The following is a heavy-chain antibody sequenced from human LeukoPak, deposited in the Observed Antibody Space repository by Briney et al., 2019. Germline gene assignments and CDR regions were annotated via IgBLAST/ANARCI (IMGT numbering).Heavy chain of an antibody. V-gene: IGHV3-23*01. CDR2: ISGSGDRA. J-gene: IGHJ4*02. Sequence: GGSLRLSCAASGFTFNNYAMSWVRQAPGKGLEWVSAISGSGDRAFYADSVKGRFTISRDNSKNTLYLQVNSLRAEDTPVYYCAKVRYVDYWGQGTLVTVSS. D-gene: IGHD2-2*01. CDR3: AKVRYVDY. CDR1: GFTFNNYA.